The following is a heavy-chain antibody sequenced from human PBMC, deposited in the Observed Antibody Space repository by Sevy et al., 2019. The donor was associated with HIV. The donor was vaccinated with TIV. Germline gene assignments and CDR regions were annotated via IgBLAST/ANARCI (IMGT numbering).Heavy chain of an antibody. CDR1: GYTFTSYD. CDR2: MNPNSGNT. D-gene: IGHD3-10*01. V-gene: IGHV1-8*01. Sequence: ASVKVSCKASGYTFTSYDINWVRQATGQGLEWMGWMNPNSGNTGYAQKFQGRVTMTRNTSISTAYMGLSSLGSEDTAVYYCARGLVTMVRGVIITSSGMDVWGQGTTVTVSS. J-gene: IGHJ6*02. CDR3: ARGLVTMVRGVIITSSGMDV.